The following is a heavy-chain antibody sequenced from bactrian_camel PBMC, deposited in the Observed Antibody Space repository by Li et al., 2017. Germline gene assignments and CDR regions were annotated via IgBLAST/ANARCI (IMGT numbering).Heavy chain of an antibody. CDR2: INSGGGYT. CDR1: GFTAGSYY. CDR3: ATGLVPYCSGAYCYTQYKY. Sequence: DVQLVESGGGLVQPGGSLRLSCAASGFTAGSYYMSWVRRAPGKGLEWVSGINSGGGYTLYADSVKGRFTISRDNAKNTLYLQMNSLKPEDTAVYYCATGLVPYCSGAYCYTQYKYWGQGTQVTVS. D-gene: IGHD2*01. V-gene: IGHV3S40*01. J-gene: IGHJ4*01.